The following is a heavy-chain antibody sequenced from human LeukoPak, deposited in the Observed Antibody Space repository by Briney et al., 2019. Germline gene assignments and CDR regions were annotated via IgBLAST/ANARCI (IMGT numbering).Heavy chain of an antibody. Sequence: GASVKVSCKASGGTFSSYAISWVRQAPGQGLEWMGGIIPIFGTANYAQKFQGRVTITADESTSTAYMELSSLRSEDTAVYYCARLVPAANGMDVWGQGTTVTVSS. V-gene: IGHV1-69*13. CDR3: ARLVPAANGMDV. CDR2: IIPIFGTA. CDR1: GGTFSSYA. D-gene: IGHD2-2*01. J-gene: IGHJ6*02.